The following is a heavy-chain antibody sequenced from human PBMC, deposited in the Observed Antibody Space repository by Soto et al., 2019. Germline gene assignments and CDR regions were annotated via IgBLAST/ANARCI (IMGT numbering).Heavy chain of an antibody. Sequence: GGSLRLSCVASGVDFRGAYMNWVRQARGKGLEWISYISDTGRTIHYSDSVNGRFVISRVNSKDSLYLQMNDLRPDDTAVYYCAGFKEGNILGLRWLDPWGQGTRVTVSS. D-gene: IGHD4-4*01. V-gene: IGHV3-11*01. CDR3: AGFKEGNILGLRWLDP. CDR2: ISDTGRTI. J-gene: IGHJ5*02. CDR1: GVDFRGAY.